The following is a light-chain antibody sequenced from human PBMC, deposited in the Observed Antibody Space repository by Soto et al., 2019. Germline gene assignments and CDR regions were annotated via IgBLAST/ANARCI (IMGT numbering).Light chain of an antibody. CDR1: SSNFGAGYD. Sequence: QSVLTQPPSVSAAPGQRVTFSCTGSSSNFGAGYDVHWYQQLPGTAPKLLIYGNNNRPSGVPDRFSGSKSGTSASLAITGLQAEDEADYYCQSYDRSLSGSFFGTGTKLTVL. CDR2: GNN. J-gene: IGLJ1*01. CDR3: QSYDRSLSGSF. V-gene: IGLV1-40*01.